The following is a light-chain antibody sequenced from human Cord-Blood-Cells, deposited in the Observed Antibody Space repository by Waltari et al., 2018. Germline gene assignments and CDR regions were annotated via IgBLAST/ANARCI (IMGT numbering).Light chain of an antibody. V-gene: IGKV3-11*01. Sequence: DIVLTQSPATLSLSPGERVTLSCRASQSVSSYLAWYQQKPGQAPRLLIYDASNRATGIPARFSGSGSGTDFTLTISSLEPEDFAVYYCQQRSNWLTWTFGQGTKVEIK. CDR2: DAS. CDR1: QSVSSY. CDR3: QQRSNWLTWT. J-gene: IGKJ1*01.